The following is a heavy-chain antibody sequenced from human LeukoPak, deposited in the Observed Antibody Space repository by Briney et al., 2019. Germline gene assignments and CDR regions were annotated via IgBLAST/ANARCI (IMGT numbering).Heavy chain of an antibody. Sequence: GGSLRLSCAASGFTVSSNYMSWVRQAPGKGLEWVSVTYSGGSTYYADSVKGRFTVSRDNSKNTLYLQMNSLRAEDTAVYYCASTPIGYCSSISCSGDYWGQGTLVTVSS. CDR3: ASTPIGYCSSISCSGDY. J-gene: IGHJ4*02. V-gene: IGHV3-53*01. CDR1: GFTVSSNY. CDR2: TYSGGST. D-gene: IGHD2-2*01.